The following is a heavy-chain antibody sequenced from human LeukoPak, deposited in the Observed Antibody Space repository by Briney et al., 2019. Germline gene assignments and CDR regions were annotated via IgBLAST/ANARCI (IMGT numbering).Heavy chain of an antibody. D-gene: IGHD3-10*01. CDR3: ARIRGGMVRGEPFDP. J-gene: IGHJ5*02. Sequence: SGPALVKPTQTLTLTCTFPGFSLSTSGMCVSWIRQPPGKALEWLARIDWDDDKYYSTSLKTRLTISKDTSKNQVVLTMTNMDPVDTATYYCARIRGGMVRGEPFDPWGQGTLVTVSS. CDR2: IDWDDDK. CDR1: GFSLSTSGMC. V-gene: IGHV2-70*11.